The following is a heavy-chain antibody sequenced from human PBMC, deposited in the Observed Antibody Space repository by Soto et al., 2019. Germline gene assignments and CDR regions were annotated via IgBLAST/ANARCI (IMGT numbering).Heavy chain of an antibody. Sequence: ASVKVSCKASGYTFTSYGISWVRQAPGQGLEWMGWISAYNGNTNYAQKLQGRVTMTTDTSTSTAYMELRSLRSDDTAVYYCAREGRYYDFWSGYYTGTARPPGRNYMDVWGKGTTVTVSS. V-gene: IGHV1-18*01. J-gene: IGHJ6*03. CDR2: ISAYNGNT. D-gene: IGHD3-3*01. CDR1: GYTFTSYG. CDR3: AREGRYYDFWSGYYTGTARPPGRNYMDV.